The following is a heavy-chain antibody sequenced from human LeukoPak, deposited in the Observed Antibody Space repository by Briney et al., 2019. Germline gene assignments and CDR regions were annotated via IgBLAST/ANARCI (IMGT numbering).Heavy chain of an antibody. CDR1: GFTFSSYG. Sequence: GGSLRLSCAASGFTFSSYGFHWVRQSPGKGLEWVAVIWYDGSKKYYADYVKGRFTISRDNSKNTLYLQMNSLRAEDTAVYYCARDLGVTNYYFDYWGQGTLVTVSS. V-gene: IGHV3-33*01. D-gene: IGHD4-23*01. CDR2: IWYDGSKK. J-gene: IGHJ4*02. CDR3: ARDLGVTNYYFDY.